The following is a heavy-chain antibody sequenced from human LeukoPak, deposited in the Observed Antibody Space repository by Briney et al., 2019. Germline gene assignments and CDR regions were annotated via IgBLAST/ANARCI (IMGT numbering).Heavy chain of an antibody. V-gene: IGHV4-4*07. Sequence: SETLSLTCTVSGGSISSYYWSWIRQPAGKGLEWIGRIYTSGSTDYNPSLKSRVTMSVDTSKNQFSLKLSSVTAADTAVYYCARITYGDFEGVFDYWGQGTLVTVSS. D-gene: IGHD4-17*01. CDR2: IYTSGST. CDR3: ARITYGDFEGVFDY. J-gene: IGHJ4*02. CDR1: GGSISSYY.